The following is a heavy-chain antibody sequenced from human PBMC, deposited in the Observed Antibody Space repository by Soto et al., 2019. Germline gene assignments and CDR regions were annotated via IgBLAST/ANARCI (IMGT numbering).Heavy chain of an antibody. V-gene: IGHV4-59*13. J-gene: IGHJ5*02. D-gene: IGHD6-13*01. Sequence: SETLSLTCTVSGDSMSSSNWWYWGRPPPGKGLEWIGYIYYSGSTNYNPSLKSRVTISVDTSKNQFSLKLSSVTAADTAVYYCARADGSSWYDNWFDPWGQGTLVTVSS. CDR1: GDSMSSSNW. CDR3: ARADGSSWYDNWFDP. CDR2: IYYSGST.